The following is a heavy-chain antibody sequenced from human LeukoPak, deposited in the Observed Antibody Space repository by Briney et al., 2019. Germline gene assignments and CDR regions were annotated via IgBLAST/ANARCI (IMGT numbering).Heavy chain of an antibody. D-gene: IGHD1-26*01. J-gene: IGHJ4*02. Sequence: SVKVSCKASGGTFSSYAISWVRQAPGQGLEWMGGIIPIFGTANYAQKFQGRVTITTDESTSTAYMELSSLRSEDTAVYYCARFYLGSGSYYEDPVWGQGTLVTVSS. CDR2: IIPIFGTA. CDR1: GGTFSSYA. V-gene: IGHV1-69*05. CDR3: ARFYLGSGSYYEDPV.